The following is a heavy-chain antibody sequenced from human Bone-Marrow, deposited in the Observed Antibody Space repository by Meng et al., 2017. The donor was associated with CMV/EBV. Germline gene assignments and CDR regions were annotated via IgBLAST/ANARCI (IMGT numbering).Heavy chain of an antibody. CDR3: ARGGVVYGNWFDP. CDR2: IIPILGIA. CDR1: GGTFSSYA. V-gene: IGHV1-69*10. Sequence: PVKVSCKASGGTFSSYAISWVRQAPGQGLEWMGGIIPILGIANYAQKFQGRVTITADKSTSTAYMEMSSLRSEDTAVYYCARGGVVYGNWFDPWGQGTLVTVSS. D-gene: IGHD2-8*02. J-gene: IGHJ5*02.